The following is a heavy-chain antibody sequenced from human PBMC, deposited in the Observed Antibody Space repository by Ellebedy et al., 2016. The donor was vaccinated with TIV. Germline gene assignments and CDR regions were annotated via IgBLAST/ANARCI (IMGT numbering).Heavy chain of an antibody. CDR1: GFTVDSNY. CDR2: IYSGGSI. CDR3: ARGTVGRGRSGFLDY. Sequence: GESLKISCAVSGFTVDSNYVSWVRQAPGKGLEWVSVIYSGGSIYYADSVKGRFTISKDNSKNTVYFQMNSLRADDTAVYYCARGTVGRGRSGFLDYWGQGALVTVSS. J-gene: IGHJ4*02. V-gene: IGHV3-66*01. D-gene: IGHD1-1*01.